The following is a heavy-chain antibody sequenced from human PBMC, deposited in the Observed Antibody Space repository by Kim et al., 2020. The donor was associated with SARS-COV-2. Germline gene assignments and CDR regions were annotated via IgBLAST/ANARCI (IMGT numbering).Heavy chain of an antibody. Sequence: SETLSLTCAVSGGSISSSNWWSWVRQPPGKGLEWMGEIYHSGSTNYNPPLKSRVTISVDKSKNQFSLKLSSVTAADTAVYYSARFIDSFGAFDIWGQGTMVTVSS. D-gene: IGHD5-18*01. CDR1: GGSISSSNW. CDR2: IYHSGST. V-gene: IGHV4-4*02. J-gene: IGHJ3*02. CDR3: ARFIDSFGAFDI.